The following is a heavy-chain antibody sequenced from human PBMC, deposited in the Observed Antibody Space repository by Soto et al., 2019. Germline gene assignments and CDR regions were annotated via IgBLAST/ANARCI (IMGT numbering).Heavy chain of an antibody. CDR3: ARDSEIAAAGSGWFDP. D-gene: IGHD6-13*01. Sequence: QVQLVESGGGVVQPGRSLRLSCAASGFTFSSYGMHWVRQAPGKGLEWVAVIWYDGSNKYYADSVKGRFTISRDNSKNTLYLQMNSLRAEDTAVYYCARDSEIAAAGSGWFDPWGQGTLVTVSS. CDR2: IWYDGSNK. J-gene: IGHJ5*02. V-gene: IGHV3-33*01. CDR1: GFTFSSYG.